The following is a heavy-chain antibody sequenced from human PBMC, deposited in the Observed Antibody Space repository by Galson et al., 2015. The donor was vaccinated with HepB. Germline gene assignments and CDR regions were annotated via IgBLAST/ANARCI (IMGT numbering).Heavy chain of an antibody. CDR2: IYPGDSDT. D-gene: IGHD3-3*01. CDR1: GYSFTSYW. Sequence: QSGAEVKKPGESLKISCKGSGYSFTSYWIGWVRQMPGKGLEWMGIIYPGDSDTRYSPSFQGQVTISADKSISTAYLQWSSLKASDTAMYYCARHRGGDFWHYGGYYMDVWGKGTTVTVSS. J-gene: IGHJ6*03. CDR3: ARHRGGDFWHYGGYYMDV. V-gene: IGHV5-51*01.